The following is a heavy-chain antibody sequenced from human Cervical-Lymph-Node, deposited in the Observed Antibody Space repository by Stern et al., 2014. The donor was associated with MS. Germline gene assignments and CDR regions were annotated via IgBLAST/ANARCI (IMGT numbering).Heavy chain of an antibody. V-gene: IGHV3-15*01. Sequence: EVQLVESGGGLAKPGVSLRLSCAASGFPFSNAWMSWVRQAPGKGLQWVGRIKSKIEGEATDYAAPMKGRFTISRDDSKNTLFLQMNGLKTEDTAVYYCTTVGLQDLWGQGTLVTVSS. D-gene: IGHD2-15*01. CDR1: GFPFSNAW. CDR3: TTVGLQDL. CDR2: IKSKIEGEAT. J-gene: IGHJ4*02.